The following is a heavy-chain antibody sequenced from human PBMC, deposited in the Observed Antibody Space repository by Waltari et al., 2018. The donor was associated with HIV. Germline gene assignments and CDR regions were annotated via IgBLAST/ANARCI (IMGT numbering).Heavy chain of an antibody. CDR1: GFTFSKYW. CDR2: IKQDGNEK. J-gene: IGHJ4*02. Sequence: EVQLVETGGALVQPGGSLRVSCVASGFTFSKYWTTWVRRAPGKGLEWVANIKQDGNEKNYLDSVKGRFTISRDNAKNSLYLQMNNLRDEDSATYYCARAYSGTYRIGDYWGQGTLVTVSS. D-gene: IGHD1-26*01. CDR3: ARAYSGTYRIGDY. V-gene: IGHV3-7*01.